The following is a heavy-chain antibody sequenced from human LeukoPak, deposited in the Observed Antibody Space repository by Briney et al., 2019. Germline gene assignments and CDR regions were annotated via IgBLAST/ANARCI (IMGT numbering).Heavy chain of an antibody. D-gene: IGHD1-26*01. J-gene: IGHJ4*02. Sequence: PGGSLRLSCAASGFTFSSYWMYWVRQAPGKGLVWVSRVNGDGTSTRYGDSVKGRLTISRDNAKNTVYLQMNSLRAEDTAVYYCVRGGVGATGLDYWGQGTLVTVSS. CDR3: VRGGVGATGLDY. CDR1: GFTFSSYW. CDR2: VNGDGTST. V-gene: IGHV3-74*01.